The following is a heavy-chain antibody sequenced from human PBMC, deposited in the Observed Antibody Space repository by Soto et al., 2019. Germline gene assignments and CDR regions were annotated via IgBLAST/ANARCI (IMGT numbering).Heavy chain of an antibody. CDR2: INDSGST. V-gene: IGHV4-34*01. CDR1: GVSFSGYY. D-gene: IGHD2-2*01. CDR3: ARGKGTPFAKPGFDP. J-gene: IGHJ5*02. Sequence: SETLSLTCAVYGVSFSGYYWSWIRQPPGKGLEWIGEINDSGSTKNNPSLMSRVTISVDTSKNQFSLKLSSVIAADTAVYYCARGKGTPFAKPGFDPWGQGTLVTVSS.